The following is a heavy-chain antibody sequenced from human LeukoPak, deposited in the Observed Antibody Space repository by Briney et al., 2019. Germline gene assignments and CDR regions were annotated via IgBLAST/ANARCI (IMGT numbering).Heavy chain of an antibody. CDR1: GFIFSNYA. D-gene: IGHD2-21*02. V-gene: IGHV3-23*01. Sequence: PGGSLRLSCAASGFIFSNYAMSWVRQVPGQGLEWVSGISGSSGNTYYADSVKGRFTISRDNFNNALYLEINSLGAEDTAVYYCAKGSRDTAWHYFDYWGQGALVTVSS. CDR2: ISGSSGNT. J-gene: IGHJ4*02. CDR3: AKGSRDTAWHYFDY.